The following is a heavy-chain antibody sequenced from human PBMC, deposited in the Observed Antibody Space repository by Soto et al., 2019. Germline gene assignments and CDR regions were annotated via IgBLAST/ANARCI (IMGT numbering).Heavy chain of an antibody. D-gene: IGHD6-6*01. V-gene: IGHV4-39*01. Sequence: SETLSLTCTVSGGSISSSSYYWGWIRQPPGKGLEWIGSIYYSGSTYYNPSLKSRVTISVDTSKNQFSLKLSSVTAADTAVYYCSARLGLYYYGMDVWGQGTTVTVS. CDR2: IYYSGST. CDR1: GGSISSSSYY. J-gene: IGHJ6*02. CDR3: SARLGLYYYGMDV.